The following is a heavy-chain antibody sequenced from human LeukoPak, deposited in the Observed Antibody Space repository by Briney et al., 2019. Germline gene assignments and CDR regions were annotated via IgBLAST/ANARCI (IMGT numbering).Heavy chain of an antibody. J-gene: IGHJ4*02. Sequence: GGSLRLFCAASGFSFSNYWIHWVRQAPGKGRVWVSRISSGVISTNYADPVKGRFTISRDNAKNTLYLQMNSLRAEDTAVYYCAKDSRLWFGELFFDYWGQGTLVTVSS. CDR3: AKDSRLWFGELFFDY. V-gene: IGHV3-74*01. CDR2: ISSGVIST. D-gene: IGHD3-10*01. CDR1: GFSFSNYW.